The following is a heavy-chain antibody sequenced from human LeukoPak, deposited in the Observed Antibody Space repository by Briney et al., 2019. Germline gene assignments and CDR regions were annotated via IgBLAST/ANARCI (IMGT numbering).Heavy chain of an antibody. J-gene: IGHJ4*01. Sequence: PGGSLRLSCAGSGFSFNSYALHWVRQAPGKGLEWVSGISGLGDKQYYADSVKGRFTISRDNSKNTVYLDMNSLRVAETGIYYCAKDSSAWYFYFDSWGQGTPVTVSS. CDR1: GFSFNSYA. CDR2: ISGLGDKQ. V-gene: IGHV3-23*01. D-gene: IGHD6-13*01. CDR3: AKDSSAWYFYFDS.